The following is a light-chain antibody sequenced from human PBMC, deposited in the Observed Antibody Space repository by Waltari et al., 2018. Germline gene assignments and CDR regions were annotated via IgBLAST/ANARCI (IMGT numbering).Light chain of an antibody. CDR1: QSVSND. J-gene: IGKJ2*01. Sequence: TVMIQSPATPSVPSGEAVTLSCRASQSVSNDLALYQHTPGQPPRRLIYAAFSTGTAIAGRFAGSGSGRDFACAITPLQSEDVGVYDCEQYHEWPYTFGQGTKLEI. CDR3: EQYHEWPYT. CDR2: AAF. V-gene: IGKV3-15*01.